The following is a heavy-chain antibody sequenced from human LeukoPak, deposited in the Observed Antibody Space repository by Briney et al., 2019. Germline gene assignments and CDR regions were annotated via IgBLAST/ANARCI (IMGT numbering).Heavy chain of an antibody. V-gene: IGHV4-59*01. CDR2: IYYSGST. CDR1: GGSISSYY. J-gene: IGHJ4*02. Sequence: PSETLSLTCTVSGGSISSYYWSWIRQPPGKGLEWIGYIYYSGSTNYNPSLKSRVTISVDTSKNQFSLKLSSVTAADTAVYYCARLAYYGDAFDYWGQGTLVTVSS. CDR3: ARLAYYGDAFDY. D-gene: IGHD4-17*01.